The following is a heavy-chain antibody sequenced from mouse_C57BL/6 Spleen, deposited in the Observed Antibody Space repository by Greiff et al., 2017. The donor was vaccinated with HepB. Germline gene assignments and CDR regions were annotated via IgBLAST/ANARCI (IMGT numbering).Heavy chain of an antibody. CDR2: IYPGDGDT. CDR3: ARGEYPRVYFDY. D-gene: IGHD5-1*01. J-gene: IGHJ2*01. Sequence: QVQLQQSGPELVKPGASVKISCKASGYAFSSSWMNWVKQRPGKGLEWIGRIYPGDGDTNYNGKFKGKATLTADKSSSTAYMQLSSLTSEDSAVYFCARGEYPRVYFDYWGQGTTLTVSS. V-gene: IGHV1-82*01. CDR1: GYAFSSSW.